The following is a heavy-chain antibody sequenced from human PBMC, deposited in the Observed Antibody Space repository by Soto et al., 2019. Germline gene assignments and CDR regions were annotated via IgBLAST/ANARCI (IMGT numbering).Heavy chain of an antibody. CDR3: ARLGPYGSESYSFRYNWFDP. CDR2: IYSGGSS. Sequence: GGSLRLSCTTSGFTVSSSHMSWVRQAPGKGLEWVSVIYSGGSSYYAVSVQGRFTISRDNSKNTVYLQMNSLRGEDTAMYYCARLGPYGSESYSFRYNWFDPWGQGTLVTVSS. CDR1: GFTVSSSH. V-gene: IGHV3-53*01. J-gene: IGHJ5*02. D-gene: IGHD3-10*01.